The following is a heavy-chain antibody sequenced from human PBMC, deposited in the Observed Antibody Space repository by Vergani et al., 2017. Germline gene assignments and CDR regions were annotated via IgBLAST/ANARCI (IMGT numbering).Heavy chain of an antibody. J-gene: IGHJ3*02. CDR2: INPNSGGT. Sequence: QVQLVQSGAEVKKPGASVKVSCKASGYTFTGYYMHWVRQAPGQGLEWMGWINPNSGGTNYAQKFQGRVTMTRDTSISTAYMGLSRLRSDDTAVYYCASSNWNHVRPIYAFDIWSQGTMVTVSS. V-gene: IGHV1-2*02. CDR3: ASSNWNHVRPIYAFDI. D-gene: IGHD1-14*01. CDR1: GYTFTGYY.